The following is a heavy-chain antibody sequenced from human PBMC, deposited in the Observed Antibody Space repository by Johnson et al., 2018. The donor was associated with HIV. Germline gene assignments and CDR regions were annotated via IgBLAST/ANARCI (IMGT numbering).Heavy chain of an antibody. Sequence: EVQLVESGGGVVRPGGSLRLSCAASGFTFDDYGMSWVRQAPGKGLEWVSGINWNGGSTGYADSVKGRFTISRDNTKNSVYLQMNSLRAEDTALYYCARGFVRITMILVADAFDIWGQGTMVTVS. CDR3: ARGFVRITMILVADAFDI. J-gene: IGHJ3*02. CDR2: INWNGGST. V-gene: IGHV3-20*04. D-gene: IGHD3-22*01. CDR1: GFTFDDYG.